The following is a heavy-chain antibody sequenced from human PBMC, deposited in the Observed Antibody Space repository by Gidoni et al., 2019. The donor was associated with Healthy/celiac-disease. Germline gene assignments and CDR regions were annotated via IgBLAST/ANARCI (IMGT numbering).Heavy chain of an antibody. Sequence: EVQLVESGGGLLTPGGSLRLSCAASGFTFSNAWMSWVRQAPGKGLEWVGRIKSKTDGGTTDYAAPVKGRFTISRDDSKNTLYLQMNSLKTEDTAVYYCTTDDAYDSSGYYNYWGQGTLVTVSS. CDR1: GFTFSNAW. CDR2: IKSKTDGGTT. V-gene: IGHV3-15*01. J-gene: IGHJ4*02. D-gene: IGHD3-22*01. CDR3: TTDDAYDSSGYYNY.